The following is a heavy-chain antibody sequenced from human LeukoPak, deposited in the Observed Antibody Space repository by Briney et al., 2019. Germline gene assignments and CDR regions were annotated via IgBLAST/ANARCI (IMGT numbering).Heavy chain of an antibody. Sequence: AGGSLRLSCAASGFTFTDHWMHWVRQAPGKGLVWVSRIRSDGRDTNYADSVKGRFTISRDNAKNTLYLQMNSLGAEDTAVYYCARGDSSSTYYFDYWGQGTLVTVSS. J-gene: IGHJ4*02. CDR1: GFTFTDHW. V-gene: IGHV3-74*01. D-gene: IGHD6-6*01. CDR3: ARGDSSSTYYFDY. CDR2: IRSDGRDT.